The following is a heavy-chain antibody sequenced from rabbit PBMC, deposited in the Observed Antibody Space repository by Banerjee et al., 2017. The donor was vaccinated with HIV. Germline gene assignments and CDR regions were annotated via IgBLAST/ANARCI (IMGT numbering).Heavy chain of an antibody. D-gene: IGHD8-1*01. CDR2: IYGGDSGST. Sequence: QSLEESGGDLVKPGASLTLTCTASGFSFSDIYFMCWVRQAPGKGLDWVACIYGGDSGSTAYATWAKGRVTISKTSSTTVTLQMTSLTAADTATYFCARERYAATSYNLWGPGTLVTVS. CDR3: ARERYAATSYNL. V-gene: IGHV1S40*01. CDR1: GFSFSDIYF. J-gene: IGHJ4*01.